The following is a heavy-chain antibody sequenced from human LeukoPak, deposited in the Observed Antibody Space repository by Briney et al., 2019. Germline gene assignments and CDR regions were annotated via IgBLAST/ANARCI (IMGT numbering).Heavy chain of an antibody. CDR1: GGSVTSGSYY. CDR3: ARGAALAIDY. Sequence: PSETLSLTCSVSGGSVTSGSYYWSRIRQPAGKGLEWIGRISTSGSTNYNPSLKSRVTMSLDTSKNQFSLKLNSLTAADTAVYYCARGAALAIDYWGQGALVTVSS. D-gene: IGHD2-15*01. CDR2: ISTSGST. V-gene: IGHV4-61*02. J-gene: IGHJ4*02.